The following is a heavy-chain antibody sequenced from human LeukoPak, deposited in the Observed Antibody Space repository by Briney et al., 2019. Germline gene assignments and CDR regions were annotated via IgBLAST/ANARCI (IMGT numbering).Heavy chain of an antibody. CDR1: GLTFSGSE. CDR3: ATQGRSAISGI. CDR2: ISSRGGTI. Sequence: GGSLRLSCAASGLTFSGSEMNWVRQAPGKGLEWISYISSRGGTIYHADAVKGRFTVSRDNAKNSLYLKMNSLRAEDTAVYYCATQGRSAISGIWGQGTMVTVSS. J-gene: IGHJ3*02. D-gene: IGHD3-3*01. V-gene: IGHV3-48*03.